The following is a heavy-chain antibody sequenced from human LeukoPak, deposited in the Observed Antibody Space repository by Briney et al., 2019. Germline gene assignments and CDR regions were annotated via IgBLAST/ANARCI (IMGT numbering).Heavy chain of an antibody. V-gene: IGHV4-4*02. J-gene: IGHJ4*02. Sequence: SETLSLTCAVSGDSISSDIWWNWVRQPPGKGLEWIGEIHHSGGINYNPSLKSRVAISLDKSKNQFSLELNSVTAADTALYYCAGRITGYSSGYVYWGQGTLVTVSS. CDR2: IHHSGGI. CDR1: GDSISSDIW. D-gene: IGHD5-18*01. CDR3: AGRITGYSSGYVY.